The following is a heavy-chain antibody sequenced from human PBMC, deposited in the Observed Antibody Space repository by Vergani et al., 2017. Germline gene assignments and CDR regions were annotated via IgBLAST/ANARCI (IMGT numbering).Heavy chain of an antibody. CDR3: AHRLVVGWFDP. D-gene: IGHD3-10*01. Sequence: QITLKESGPTLVKPTQTLTLTCTFSGFSLSTSGVGVGWIRQPPGKALEWLALIYWNDDKRYSPSLKSRLTITKDTSKNQVVLTMTNMDPVDTATYYCAHRLVVGWFDPWAREPWSPSPQ. CDR2: IYWNDDK. CDR1: GFSLSTSGVG. V-gene: IGHV2-5*01. J-gene: IGHJ5*02.